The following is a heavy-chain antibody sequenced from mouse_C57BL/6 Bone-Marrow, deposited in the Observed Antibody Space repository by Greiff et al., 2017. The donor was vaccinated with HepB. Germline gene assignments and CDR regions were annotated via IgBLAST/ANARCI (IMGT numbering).Heavy chain of an antibody. CDR2: IDPSDSYT. D-gene: IGHD1-1*01. V-gene: IGHV1-59*01. CDR3: ARSPDYYGSSYWYFDV. CDR1: GYTFTSYW. Sequence: QVQLQQPGAELVRPGTSVKLSCKASGYTFTSYWMHWVKQRPGQGLEWIGVIDPSDSYTNYNQKFKGKATLTVDTSSSTAYMQLSSLTSEDSAVYYFARSPDYYGSSYWYFDVWGTGTTVTVSS. J-gene: IGHJ1*03.